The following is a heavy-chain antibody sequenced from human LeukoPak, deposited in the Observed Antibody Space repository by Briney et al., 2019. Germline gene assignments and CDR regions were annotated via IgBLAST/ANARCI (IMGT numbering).Heavy chain of an antibody. D-gene: IGHD5-18*01. V-gene: IGHV3-33*01. CDR2: IWYDGSNK. CDR3: ARALYSYGVLDY. J-gene: IGHJ4*01. CDR1: GFTFNTYG. Sequence: GGSLRLSCAASGFTFNTYGMRWVRQAPGKGLEWVAVIWYDGSNKYFADSVKGRFTISRDNSKNSLYLQMNSLRAEDTAMYYCARALYSYGVLDYWGHGTLVSVSS.